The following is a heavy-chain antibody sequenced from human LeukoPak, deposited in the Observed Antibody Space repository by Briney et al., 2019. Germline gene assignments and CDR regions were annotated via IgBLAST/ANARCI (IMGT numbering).Heavy chain of an antibody. CDR3: ARGGGMGHYYYYMDV. J-gene: IGHJ6*03. D-gene: IGHD5-24*01. Sequence: SETLSLTCTVSGGSISSYYWSWLRQPPGKGLEWIGYIYYSGSTNYNPSLKSRVTISVDTSKNQFSLKLSSVTAADTAVYYCARGGGMGHYYYYMDVWGKGTTVTISS. CDR1: GGSISSYY. V-gene: IGHV4-59*01. CDR2: IYYSGST.